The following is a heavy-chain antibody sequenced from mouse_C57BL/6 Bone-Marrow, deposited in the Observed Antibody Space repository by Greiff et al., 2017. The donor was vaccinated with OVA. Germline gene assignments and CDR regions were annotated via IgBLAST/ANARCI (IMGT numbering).Heavy chain of an antibody. D-gene: IGHD2-5*01. Sequence: VKLQQSGAELARPGASVKLSCKASGYTFTSYGISWVKQRTGQGLEWIGEIYPRSGNTYYNEKFKGKATLTADKSSSTAYMELRSLTSEDSAVYFCAHPYYSNCHWYFDVWGTGTTVTVSS. J-gene: IGHJ1*03. V-gene: IGHV1-81*01. CDR1: GYTFTSYG. CDR3: AHPYYSNCHWYFDV. CDR2: IYPRSGNT.